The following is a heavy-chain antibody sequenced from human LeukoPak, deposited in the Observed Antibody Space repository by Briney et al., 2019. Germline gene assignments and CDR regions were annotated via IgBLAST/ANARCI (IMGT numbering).Heavy chain of an antibody. J-gene: IGHJ4*02. CDR1: GYTFTGYY. Sequence: ASVKVSCKASGYTFTGYYMHWVRQAPGQGLEWMGWISAYNGNTNYAQKLQGRVTMTTDTSTSTAYMELRSPRSDDTAVYYCARDPHLYGSGSYYCSYWGQGTLVTVSS. CDR3: ARDPHLYGSGSYYCSY. V-gene: IGHV1-18*04. CDR2: ISAYNGNT. D-gene: IGHD3-10*01.